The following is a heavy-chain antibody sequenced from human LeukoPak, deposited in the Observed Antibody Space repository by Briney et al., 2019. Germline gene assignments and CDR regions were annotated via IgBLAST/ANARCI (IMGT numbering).Heavy chain of an antibody. V-gene: IGHV3-53*01. CDR1: GFTVSSNY. J-gene: IGHJ6*02. CDR2: IYSGGST. D-gene: IGHD5-12*01. CDR3: ARVRGYSGYEGRYYYYGMDV. Sequence: QTGGSLRLSCAASGFTVSSNYMSWVRQAPGKGLEWVSVIYSGGSTYYADSVRGRFTISRDNSKNTLYLQMNSLRAEDTAVYYCARVRGYSGYEGRYYYYGMDVWGQGTTVTVSS.